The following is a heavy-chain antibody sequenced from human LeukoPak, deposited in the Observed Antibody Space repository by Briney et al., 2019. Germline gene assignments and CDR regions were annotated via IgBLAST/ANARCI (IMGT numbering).Heavy chain of an antibody. CDR3: ARHTLVTAISTYNWFDP. V-gene: IGHV4-39*01. Sequence: SENLTLTCTVSGGSIRTNLSYCGWIRQPPGKGLEWIGSMFYSGNTFYSPSLKSRVTISADASKNQFSLHLTSVTAADTAVYYCARHTLVTAISTYNWFDPWGQGILVTVSS. J-gene: IGHJ5*02. CDR1: GGSIRTNLSY. CDR2: MFYSGNT. D-gene: IGHD2-21*02.